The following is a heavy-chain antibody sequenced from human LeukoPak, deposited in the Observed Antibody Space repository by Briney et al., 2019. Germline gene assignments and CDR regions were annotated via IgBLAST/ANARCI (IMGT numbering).Heavy chain of an antibody. CDR3: TRGAGWLVDY. Sequence: PSETLSLTCTVSDDSISDYYRGWIRQPPGKGLEWIGYFYNSGRSTYNPSLKSRVTISADTSKNHFSLKLNSVTTADTAVYYCTRGAGWLVDYWGQGILVTVSS. CDR2: FYNSGRS. CDR1: DDSISDYY. D-gene: IGHD5-12*01. J-gene: IGHJ4*02. V-gene: IGHV4-59*01.